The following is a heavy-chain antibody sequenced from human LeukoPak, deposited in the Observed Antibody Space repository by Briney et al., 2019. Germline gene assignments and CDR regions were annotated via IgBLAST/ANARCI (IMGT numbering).Heavy chain of an antibody. D-gene: IGHD1-1*01. CDR2: ISYEGSNK. V-gene: IGHV3-30-3*01. CDR1: GFTFRDYA. J-gene: IGHJ4*02. Sequence: GRSLRLSGTASGFTFRDYAMHWVRQAPGKGLEWVALISYEGSNKYYADSVKGRFTISRDNSKNTLYLEVNSLRAEDTAVYYCARVSADNRHAIGFFFDSWGQGTLVTVSS. CDR3: ARVSADNRHAIGFFFDS.